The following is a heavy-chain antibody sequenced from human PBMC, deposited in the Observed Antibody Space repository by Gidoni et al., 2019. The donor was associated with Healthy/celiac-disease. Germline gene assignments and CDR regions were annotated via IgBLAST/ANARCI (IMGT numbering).Heavy chain of an antibody. D-gene: IGHD6-13*01. Sequence: QVQLVQSGAEVTKPGASVKVSCKASRYPFHGYYMHWVRHAPGQGLDWMGWINPNSGGTNYAQKCQGRVTMNRDTSISTAYLALRRLRSADTAVYYCARTRVSRYYYYVMDVWGKGTTVTVSS. V-gene: IGHV1-2*02. J-gene: IGHJ6*04. CDR2: INPNSGGT. CDR1: RYPFHGYY. CDR3: ARTRVSRYYYYVMDV.